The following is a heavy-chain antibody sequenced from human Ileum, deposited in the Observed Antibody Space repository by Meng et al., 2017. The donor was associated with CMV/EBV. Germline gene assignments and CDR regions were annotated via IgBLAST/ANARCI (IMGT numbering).Heavy chain of an antibody. CDR3: ARAALANTWYHGMDV. CDR1: GLTSNNYA. CDR2: ISGSGATT. Sequence: GGSLRLSCEVSGLTSNNYAMSWVRQAPGKGLEWVSTISGSGATTYYADSVKGRFTISRDNSRNTLYLQMNSLRAEDTAVYHCARAALANTWYHGMDVWGQGTTVTVSS. J-gene: IGHJ6*02. V-gene: IGHV3-23*01. D-gene: IGHD4/OR15-4a*01.